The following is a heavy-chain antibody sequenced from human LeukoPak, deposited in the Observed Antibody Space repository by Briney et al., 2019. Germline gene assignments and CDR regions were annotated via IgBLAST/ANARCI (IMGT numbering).Heavy chain of an antibody. CDR3: ARAHVPAAYLRTNWFDP. J-gene: IGHJ5*02. CDR1: GYTFTSYD. CDR2: MNPNSGNT. Sequence: ASVKVSCKASGYTFTSYDINWVRQATGQGLEWMGWMNPNSGNTGYAQKFQGRVTITRNTSISIAYMELSSLRSEDTAVYYCARAHVPAAYLRTNWFDPWGQGPLVTVSS. V-gene: IGHV1-8*03. D-gene: IGHD2-2*01.